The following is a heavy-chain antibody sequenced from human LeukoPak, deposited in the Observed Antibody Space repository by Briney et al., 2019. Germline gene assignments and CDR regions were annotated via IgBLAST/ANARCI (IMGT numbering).Heavy chain of an antibody. Sequence: PGGSLRLSCAASGFTFSSYSMNWVRQAPGKGLEWVSSISSSSSYIYYADSVKGRFTISRDNAKNSLYLQMNSLRAEDTAVYYCARSTIFGVVTTYYYYYGMDVWGQGTTVTVSS. CDR1: GFTFSSYS. V-gene: IGHV3-21*01. CDR3: ARSTIFGVVTTYYYYYGMDV. D-gene: IGHD3-3*01. CDR2: ISSSSSYI. J-gene: IGHJ6*02.